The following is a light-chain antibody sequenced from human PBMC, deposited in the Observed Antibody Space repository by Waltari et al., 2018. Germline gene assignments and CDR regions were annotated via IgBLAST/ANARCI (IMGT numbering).Light chain of an antibody. CDR2: DAS. V-gene: IGKV1-33*01. CDR3: QQYDNLPV. CDR1: QDISNY. J-gene: IGKJ3*01. Sequence: DFQMTQSPSSLSASVGDRVTITFQASQDISNYLNWYQHKPGKAPKLLIYDASNLETGVPSRFSGSGSGTDFTFTISSLQPEDIATYYCQQYDNLPVFGPGTKVDIK.